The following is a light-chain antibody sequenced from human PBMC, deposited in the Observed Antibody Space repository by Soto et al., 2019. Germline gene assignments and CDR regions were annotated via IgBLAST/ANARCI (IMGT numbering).Light chain of an antibody. CDR3: CSYAGSYSI. CDR2: EVN. CDR1: TSDVGGYNY. Sequence: QSVLTQPRSVSGSPGQSVTISCTGTTSDVGGYNYVSWYQQYPVKAPKLIISEVNKRPSGVPDRFSGSKCGNTASLTISGLQAEDEADYYCCSYAGSYSIFGGGTKLTVL. J-gene: IGLJ2*01. V-gene: IGLV2-11*01.